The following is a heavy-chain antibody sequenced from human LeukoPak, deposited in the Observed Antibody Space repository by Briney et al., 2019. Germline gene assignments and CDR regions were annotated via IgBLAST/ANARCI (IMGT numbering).Heavy chain of an antibody. CDR3: ARTYYDSWGYYEVTY. D-gene: IGHD3-22*01. CDR1: GGSLNSYY. V-gene: IGHV4-59*01. CDR2: IFHSGNT. J-gene: IGHJ4*02. Sequence: SETLSLTCTVSGGSLNSYYWSWIRQPPGKGLEWIGHIFHSGNTNDNPSLKSRVTISVDPSKKQFSLRLRSVTAADTAVYYCARTYYDSWGYYEVTYWGQGTLVTVSS.